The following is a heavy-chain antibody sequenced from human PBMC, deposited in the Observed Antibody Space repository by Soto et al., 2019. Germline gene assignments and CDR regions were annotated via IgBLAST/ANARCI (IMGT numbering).Heavy chain of an antibody. D-gene: IGHD2-21*02. V-gene: IGHV3-74*01. CDR3: VRGDKGGFDL. CDR2: IHSDGSTT. J-gene: IGHJ3*01. CDR1: GFTFNYYW. Sequence: GGSLRLSCAASGFTFNYYWMHWVRQAPGQGLVWVSHIHSDGSTTTYADSVKGRFAISRDNAKNTLYLQMNSLRAEDTAVYYCVRGDKGGFDLWGQGTTVTVSS.